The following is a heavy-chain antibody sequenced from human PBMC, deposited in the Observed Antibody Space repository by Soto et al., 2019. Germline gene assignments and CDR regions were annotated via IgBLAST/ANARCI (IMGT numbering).Heavy chain of an antibody. V-gene: IGHV4-59*06. CDR2: IYYSGST. CDR1: GGSLSSYY. Sequence: PSETLSLTCVVSGGSLSSYYWSWIRQHPGKGLEWIGYIYYSGSTYYNPSLKSRVTISVDTSKNQFSLKLSSVTAADTAVYYCAREGFLSDYYGSGTFDYWGQGTLVTVSS. CDR3: AREGFLSDYYGSGTFDY. J-gene: IGHJ4*02. D-gene: IGHD3-10*01.